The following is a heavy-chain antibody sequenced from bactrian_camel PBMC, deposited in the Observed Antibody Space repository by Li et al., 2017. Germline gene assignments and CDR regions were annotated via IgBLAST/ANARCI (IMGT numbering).Heavy chain of an antibody. V-gene: IGHV3S40*01. D-gene: IGHD3*01. Sequence: VQLVESGGGSVQAGESLRLSCVASGPTLVTHYMGWFRQSSGAERGGVAAIYRGRGATYYADSVKGRFTISQDNSKNTVYLDMNSLQPEDTATYYCATTEAQRLQWDGRRSLDGKYYNIWGQGTQVTVS. J-gene: IGHJ4*01. CDR1: GPTLVTHY. CDR2: IYRGRGAT. CDR3: ATTEAQRLQWDGRRSLDGKYYNI.